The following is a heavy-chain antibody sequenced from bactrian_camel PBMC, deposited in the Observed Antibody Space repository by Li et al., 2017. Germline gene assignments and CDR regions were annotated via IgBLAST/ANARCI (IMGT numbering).Heavy chain of an antibody. J-gene: IGHJ6*01. CDR2: IAVRGGNT. CDR3: AARGPYCYTKLSVRDFTY. D-gene: IGHD2*01. CDR1: GYTYRSSC. V-gene: IGHV3S40*01. Sequence: VQLVESGGGTVQAGESLRLSCSASGYTYRSSCIGWFRQAPGREREGVAAIAVRGGNTWYADSVKGRFTISQDNAKNTVYLQMNSLKPEDTAMYYCAARGPYCYTKLSVRDFTYWGQGTQVTVS.